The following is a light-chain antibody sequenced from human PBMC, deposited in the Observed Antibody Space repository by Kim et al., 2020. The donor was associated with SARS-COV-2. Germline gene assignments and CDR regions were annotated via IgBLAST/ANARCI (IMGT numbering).Light chain of an antibody. V-gene: IGKV1-39*01. J-gene: IGKJ5*01. CDR1: QSISSY. Sequence: ASVGDRVTITCRASQSISSYLNWYQQKPGKAPNLLIYAASSLQSGVPPRFSGGGSGTYFTLTISSLQPEDFATYYCQQSYSSPFTFGQGTRMEIK. CDR3: QQSYSSPFT. CDR2: AAS.